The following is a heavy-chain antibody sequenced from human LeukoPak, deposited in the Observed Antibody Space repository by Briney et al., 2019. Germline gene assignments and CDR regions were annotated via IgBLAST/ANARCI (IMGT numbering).Heavy chain of an antibody. CDR3: AKDRGQWLAHFDY. J-gene: IGHJ4*02. D-gene: IGHD6-19*01. CDR2: ISYDGSNK. CDR1: GFTFSSYG. Sequence: GRSLRLSCAASGFTFSSYGMHWVRQAPGKGLEWVAVISYDGSNKYYADSVKGRFTISRDNSKNTLYLQMNSLRAEDTAVYYCAKDRGQWLAHFDYWGQGTLVTVSS. V-gene: IGHV3-30*18.